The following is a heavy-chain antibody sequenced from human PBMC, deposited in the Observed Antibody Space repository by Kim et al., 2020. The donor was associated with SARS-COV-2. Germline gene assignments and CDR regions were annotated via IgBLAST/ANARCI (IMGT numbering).Heavy chain of an antibody. D-gene: IGHD5-12*01. CDR1: GFTFSSYA. J-gene: IGHJ2*01. V-gene: IGHV3-30*04. CDR2: ISYDGSNK. CDR3: ARGSGGYNHYWNFDL. Sequence: GGSLRLSCAASGFTFSSYAMHWVRQAPGKGLEWVAVISYDGSNKYYADSVKGRFTISRDNSKNTLYLQMNSLRAEDTAVYYCARGSGGYNHYWNFDLWGR.